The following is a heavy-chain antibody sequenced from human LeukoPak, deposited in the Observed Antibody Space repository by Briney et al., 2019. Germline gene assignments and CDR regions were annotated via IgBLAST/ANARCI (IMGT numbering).Heavy chain of an antibody. Sequence: GGSLRLSCAASGLTVSSSYMSWVRQAPGKGLEWVSIIYNDGSTYYADSMKGRFTISRDNSKNTLYLQVNSLRAEDTAMYYCTRNILFAFDIWGQGTMVTVSS. CDR2: IYNDGST. J-gene: IGHJ3*02. CDR3: TRNILFAFDI. CDR1: GLTVSSSY. V-gene: IGHV3-53*01.